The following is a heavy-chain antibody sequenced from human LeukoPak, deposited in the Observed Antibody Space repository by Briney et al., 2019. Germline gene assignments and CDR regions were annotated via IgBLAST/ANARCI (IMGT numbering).Heavy chain of an antibody. Sequence: ASVKVSCKASGYTFTSYGISWVRQAPGQGLEWMGWISAYNGNTNYAQKLQGRVTMTTDTPTSTAYMELRSLRSDDTAVYYCARDLLEQQLVPVGFDPWGQGTLVTVSS. CDR1: GYTFTSYG. CDR3: ARDLLEQQLVPVGFDP. V-gene: IGHV1-18*01. D-gene: IGHD6-13*01. J-gene: IGHJ5*02. CDR2: ISAYNGNT.